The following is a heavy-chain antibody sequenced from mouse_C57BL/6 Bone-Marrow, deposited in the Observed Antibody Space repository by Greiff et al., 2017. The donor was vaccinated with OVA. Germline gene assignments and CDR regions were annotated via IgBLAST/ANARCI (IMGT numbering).Heavy chain of an antibody. CDR1: GFNIKDDY. CDR2: IDPENGDT. J-gene: IGHJ2*01. V-gene: IGHV14-4*01. Sequence: VQLQQSGAELVRPGASVKLSCTASGFNIKDDYMHWVKQRPEQGLEWIGWIDPENGDTEYASKFQGKATIPADTSSNTAYLQLSSLTSEDTAVYYCTTGWFFDYWGQGTTLTVSS. D-gene: IGHD3-3*01. CDR3: TTGWFFDY.